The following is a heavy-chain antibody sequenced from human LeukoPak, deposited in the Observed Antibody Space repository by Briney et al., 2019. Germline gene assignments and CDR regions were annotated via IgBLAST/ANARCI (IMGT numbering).Heavy chain of an antibody. CDR2: IIPIFNTP. V-gene: IGHV1-69*13. D-gene: IGHD1-1*01. CDR3: VRGRTLTTGGFDY. CDR1: GGTFSGYA. Sequence: ASVKVSCKASGGTFSGYAITWLRQAPGQGPEWVGGIIPIFNTPNYAQRFQGRVTITADESTSTAYMELSSLRSEDTAVFYCVRGRTLTTGGFDYWGQGTLVIVSS. J-gene: IGHJ4*02.